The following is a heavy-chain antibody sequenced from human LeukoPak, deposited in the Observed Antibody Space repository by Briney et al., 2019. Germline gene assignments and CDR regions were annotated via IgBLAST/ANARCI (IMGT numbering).Heavy chain of an antibody. J-gene: IGHJ4*02. V-gene: IGHV4-39*07. CDR1: GGSISSSSYY. CDR3: ARLIGSSTVADY. CDR2: IYYSGST. D-gene: IGHD1-14*01. Sequence: PSETLSLTCTVSGGSISSSSYYWGWIRQPPGKGLEWIGSIYYSGSTYYNSSLKSRVTISVDTSKNQFSLKLSSVTAADTAVYYCARLIGSSTVADYWGQGTLVTVSS.